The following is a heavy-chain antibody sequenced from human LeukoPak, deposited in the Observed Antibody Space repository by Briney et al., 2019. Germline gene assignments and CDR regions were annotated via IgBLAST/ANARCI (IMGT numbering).Heavy chain of an antibody. CDR3: ATPPDYYDSSAYHQGGD. Sequence: GGSLRLSCAASGFTFSGCWMTWVRQAPGKGLEWVANIKEDGSKKNYVDSVKGRFTIFRDNAKNSLYLQMNSLRAEDTAVYYCATPPDYYDSSAYHQGGDWGQGTLVTVSS. CDR2: IKEDGSKK. J-gene: IGHJ4*02. V-gene: IGHV3-7*03. D-gene: IGHD3-22*01. CDR1: GFTFSGCW.